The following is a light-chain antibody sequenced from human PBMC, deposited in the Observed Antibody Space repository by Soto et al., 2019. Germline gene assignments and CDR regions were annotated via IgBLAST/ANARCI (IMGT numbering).Light chain of an antibody. CDR3: QQYGSSPGT. J-gene: IGKJ3*01. V-gene: IGKV3-20*01. Sequence: DIVLTQAPGTLSFSPGERATLSCRARQRVSSSSLAWDQQKPGQAPRLLIYGASSRATGIPDRFSGSGSGTDFPLTISRLEPEDFGVYYCQQYGSSPGTFGHGTKVDIK. CDR1: QRVSSSS. CDR2: GAS.